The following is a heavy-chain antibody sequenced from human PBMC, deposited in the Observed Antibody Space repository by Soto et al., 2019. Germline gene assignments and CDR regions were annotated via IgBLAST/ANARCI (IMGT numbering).Heavy chain of an antibody. CDR2: ISSSSSTI. Sequence: VQLVESGGGLVQPGGSLRLSCAASGFTFSSYSMNWVRQAPGKGLEWVSYISSSSSTIYYADSVKGRFTIYRDNAKNSLYLQMNSRRAEDTAVYYCARADDFWSGKNWFDPWGQGTLVTVSS. CDR3: ARADDFWSGKNWFDP. CDR1: GFTFSSYS. J-gene: IGHJ5*02. D-gene: IGHD3-3*01. V-gene: IGHV3-48*01.